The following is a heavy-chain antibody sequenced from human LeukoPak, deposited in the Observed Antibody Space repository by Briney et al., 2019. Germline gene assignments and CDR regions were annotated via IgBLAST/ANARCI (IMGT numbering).Heavy chain of an antibody. D-gene: IGHD3-16*02. J-gene: IGHJ4*02. CDR1: GYTFTNYA. CDR2: IHPSTGNP. V-gene: IGHV7-4-1*02. CDR3: ARAFQHLGELSLPNY. Sequence: ASVKVSCKASGYTFTNYAINWVRQAPGQGLEWMGWIHPSTGNPTYAQGFTGRFVFSLDTSVSTTYLQISSLKAEHTAVYYCARAFQHLGELSLPNYWGQGTLVTVSS.